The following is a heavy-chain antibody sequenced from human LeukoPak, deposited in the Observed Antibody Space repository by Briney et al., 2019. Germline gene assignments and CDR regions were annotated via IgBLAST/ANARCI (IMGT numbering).Heavy chain of an antibody. CDR2: ISGSGGST. V-gene: IGHV3-23*01. CDR3: AKDPYIVSSTSQNWFDP. CDR1: GFTFSSYA. D-gene: IGHD2-2*01. Sequence: GGSLRLSCAASGFTFSSYAMSWVRQAPGKGLEWVLAISGSGGSTYYADSVKGRFTISRDNSKNTLYLQMNSLRAEDTAVYYCAKDPYIVSSTSQNWFDPWGQGTLVTDSS. J-gene: IGHJ5*02.